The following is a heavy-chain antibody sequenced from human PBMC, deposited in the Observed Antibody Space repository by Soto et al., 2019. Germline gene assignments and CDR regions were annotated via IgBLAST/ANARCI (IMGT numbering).Heavy chain of an antibody. CDR3: ARQRPTDGRWEFANYYGMDV. Sequence: SETLSLTCTVSGASIRSSTYQWGWIRQPPGRGLEWIGSAYYSESTYYNPSLKSRVTISVDTSKNQFSLKLSSVTAADTAVYYCARQRPTDGRWEFANYYGMDVWGQGTPVTVSS. CDR1: GASIRSSTYQ. V-gene: IGHV4-39*01. CDR2: AYYSEST. D-gene: IGHD1-26*01. J-gene: IGHJ6*02.